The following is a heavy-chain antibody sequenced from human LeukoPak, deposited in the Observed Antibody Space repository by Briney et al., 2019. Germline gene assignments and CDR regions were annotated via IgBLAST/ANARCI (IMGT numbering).Heavy chain of an antibody. CDR1: GFTFSTYA. CDR3: AKALRLGELSFSY. D-gene: IGHD3-16*02. V-gene: IGHV3-23*01. CDR2: ISGSGGST. J-gene: IGHJ4*02. Sequence: GGSLRLSCAASGFTFSTYAMSWVRQAPGKGLEWVSAISGSGGSTYYADSVKGRFTISRDNSKNTLYLQMNSLRAEDTAVYYCAKALRLGELSFSYWGQGTLVTVSS.